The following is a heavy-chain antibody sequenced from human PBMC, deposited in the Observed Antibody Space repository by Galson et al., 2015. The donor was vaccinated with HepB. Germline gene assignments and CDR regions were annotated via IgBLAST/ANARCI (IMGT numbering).Heavy chain of an antibody. CDR2: ISYDGSNK. Sequence: SLRLSCAASGFTFSSYAMHWVRQAPGKGLEWVAVISYDGSNKYYADSVQGRFTISRDNSKNTLYLQMNSLRAEDTAVYYRARARGYSGYDLRRMAFDIWGQGTMVTVSS. CDR1: GFTFSSYA. CDR3: ARARGYSGYDLRRMAFDI. J-gene: IGHJ3*02. V-gene: IGHV3-30*04. D-gene: IGHD5-12*01.